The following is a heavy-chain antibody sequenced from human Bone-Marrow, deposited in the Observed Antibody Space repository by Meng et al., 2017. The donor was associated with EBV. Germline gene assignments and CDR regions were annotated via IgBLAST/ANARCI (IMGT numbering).Heavy chain of an antibody. CDR3: AKEGTGSRYTFDH. CDR2: VSADGDTT. V-gene: IGHV3-30*18. D-gene: IGHD1-26*01. Sequence: LVASGGGVVRPGRSLRLSCAASAFTFSHYGMHWVRQAPGKGLEWVAVVSADGDTTYFADSVKGRFTVSRDNSNNNLYLQMNSLTTEDTALYYCAKEGTGSRYTFDHWGQGTLVTVSS. CDR1: AFTFSHYG. J-gene: IGHJ4*02.